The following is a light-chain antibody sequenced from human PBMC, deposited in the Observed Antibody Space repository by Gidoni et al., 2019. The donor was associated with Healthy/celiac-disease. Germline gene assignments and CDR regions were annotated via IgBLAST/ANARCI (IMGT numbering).Light chain of an antibody. CDR3: GTWDSSLSAGV. CDR2: DNK. CDR1: SSNIGNNY. Sequence: QSVFTQPPSVSAAPGQKVTISCSGSSSNIGNNYVSCYQQLPGTAPKLLIYDNKKRPSGIPDRFSGSKSGTSATLGITGLQTGDEADYYCGTWDSSLSAGVFGGGTKLTVL. V-gene: IGLV1-51*01. J-gene: IGLJ3*02.